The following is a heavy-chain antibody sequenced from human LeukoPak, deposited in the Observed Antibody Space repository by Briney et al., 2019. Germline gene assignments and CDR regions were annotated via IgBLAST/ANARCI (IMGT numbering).Heavy chain of an antibody. V-gene: IGHV4-39*01. CDR3: ARLFSGYVDY. J-gene: IGHJ4*02. CDR1: GGSISSSSYY. D-gene: IGHD1-26*01. Sequence: SETLPLTCTVSGGSISSSSYYWGWIRQPPGKGLEWIGSIYYSGSTYYNPSLKRRVTISVDTSKNHFSLKLSSVTAADTAVYYCARLFSGYVDYWGQGILVTVSS. CDR2: IYYSGST.